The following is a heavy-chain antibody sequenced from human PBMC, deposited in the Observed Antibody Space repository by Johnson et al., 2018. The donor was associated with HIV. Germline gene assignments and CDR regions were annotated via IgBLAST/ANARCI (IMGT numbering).Heavy chain of an antibody. CDR2: IYSGRST. D-gene: IGHD3-10*01. V-gene: IGHV3-53*01. Sequence: VQLVESGGGLIQPGGSLRLSCAASGFTVSSNYMSWVRQAPGRGLEWVSVIYSGRSTYYADSVEGRFTISRDNSKKTLYRQMNSLIAEYTAVYYCARLFYYEAFDIWGQGTMVTVSS. CDR3: ARLFYYEAFDI. CDR1: GFTVSSNY. J-gene: IGHJ3*02.